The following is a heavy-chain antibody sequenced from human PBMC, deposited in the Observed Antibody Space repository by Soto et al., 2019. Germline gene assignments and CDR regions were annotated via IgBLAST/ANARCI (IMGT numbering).Heavy chain of an antibody. J-gene: IGHJ6*02. CDR3: ARGGDTAMVFNYYGMDV. CDR1: GYTFTSYY. V-gene: IGHV1-46*01. Sequence: ASVKVSCKASGYTFTSYYMHWVRQAPGQGLEWMGIINPSGGSTSYAQKFQGRVTMTRDTSTSTVYMELSSLRSEDTAVYYCARGGDTAMVFNYYGMDVWGQGTTVTVSS. D-gene: IGHD5-18*01. CDR2: INPSGGST.